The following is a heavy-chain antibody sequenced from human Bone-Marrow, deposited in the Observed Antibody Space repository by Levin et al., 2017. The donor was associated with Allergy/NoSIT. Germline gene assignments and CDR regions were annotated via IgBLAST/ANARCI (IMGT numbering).Heavy chain of an antibody. D-gene: IGHD3-10*01. Sequence: SVKVSCKASGGTFSSYTISWVRQAPGQGLEWMGRIIPILGIANYAQKFQGRVTITADKSTSTAYMELSSLRSEDTAVYYCARGVHYYGSGSYYNGWFDPWGQGTLVTVSS. CDR1: GGTFSSYT. CDR2: IIPILGIA. CDR3: ARGVHYYGSGSYYNGWFDP. V-gene: IGHV1-69*02. J-gene: IGHJ5*02.